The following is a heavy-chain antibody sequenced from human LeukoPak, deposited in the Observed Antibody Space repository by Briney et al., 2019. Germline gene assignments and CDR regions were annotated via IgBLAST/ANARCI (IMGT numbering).Heavy chain of an antibody. V-gene: IGHV3-9*01. Sequence: GGSLRLSCAASGFTFDDYAMHWVRQAPGRGLEWVSGISWNSDTIGYADSVKGRFTISRDNAKNSLYLQMNSLRAEDTAVYYCAREARGVYTAFDYWGQGTLVTVSS. CDR2: ISWNSDTI. CDR3: AREARGVYTAFDY. CDR1: GFTFDDYA. J-gene: IGHJ4*02. D-gene: IGHD5/OR15-5a*01.